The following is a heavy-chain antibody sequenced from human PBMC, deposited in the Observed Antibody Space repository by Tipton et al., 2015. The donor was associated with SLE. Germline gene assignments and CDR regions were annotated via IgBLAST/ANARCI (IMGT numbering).Heavy chain of an antibody. CDR1: GGSFRGYY. D-gene: IGHD6-13*01. Sequence: LRLSCAVYGGSFRGYYWSWIRQPPGKGLEWIGEINHSGSTNYNPSLKSRVIISVDTSKNQFSLKLSSVTAADTAVYYCARGWGSWPYYFDYWGQGTLVTVSS. CDR3: ARGWGSWPYYFDY. V-gene: IGHV4-34*01. CDR2: INHSGST. J-gene: IGHJ4*02.